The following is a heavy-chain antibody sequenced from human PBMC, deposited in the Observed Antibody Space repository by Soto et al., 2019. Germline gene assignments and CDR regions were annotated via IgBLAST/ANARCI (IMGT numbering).Heavy chain of an antibody. CDR2: IYYSGST. CDR1: GGSISSGDYY. J-gene: IGHJ6*02. V-gene: IGHV4-30-4*01. Sequence: QVQLQESGPGLVKPSQTLSLTCTVSGGSISSGDYYWSWIRQPPGKGLEWIGYIYYSGSTYYNPSLMTRVPISVGTAKHQSSLKLRSLTAAGTAVYYCPRGDFLAALHGLDVWGQGPTVTASS. D-gene: IGHD6-6*01. CDR3: PRGDFLAALHGLDV.